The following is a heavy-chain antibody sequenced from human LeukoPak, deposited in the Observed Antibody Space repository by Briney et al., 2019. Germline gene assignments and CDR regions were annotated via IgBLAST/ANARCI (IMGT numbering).Heavy chain of an antibody. V-gene: IGHV3-7*01. J-gene: IGHJ4*02. Sequence: PGGSLRLSCAASGFTFSSFWMSWVRQAPGKGLEWVANIKQDGSEKYYVDSVKGRFTISRDNAKSSLYLQMNSLRAEDTAVYYCARDYPLDWLYDNWGQGTLVTVSS. D-gene: IGHD3-9*01. CDR2: IKQDGSEK. CDR3: ARDYPLDWLYDN. CDR1: GFTFSSFW.